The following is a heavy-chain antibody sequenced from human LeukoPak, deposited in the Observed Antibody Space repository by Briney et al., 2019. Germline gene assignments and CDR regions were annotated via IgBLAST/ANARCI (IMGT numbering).Heavy chain of an antibody. CDR2: IIPILGIA. CDR3: ARDSSGSYSYYYYGMDV. D-gene: IGHD1-26*01. J-gene: IGHJ6*02. V-gene: IGHV1-69*04. CDR1: GFTFSSYA. Sequence: GGSLRLSCAASGFTFSSYAMSWVRQAPGQGLEWMGRIIPILGIANYAQKFQGRVTITADKSTSTAYMELSSLRSEDTAVYYCARDSSGSYSYYYYGMDVWGQGTTVTVSS.